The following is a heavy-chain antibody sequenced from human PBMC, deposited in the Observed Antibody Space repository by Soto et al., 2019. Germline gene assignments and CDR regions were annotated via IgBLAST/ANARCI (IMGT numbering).Heavy chain of an antibody. CDR2: INPSGGST. D-gene: IGHD2-21*02. CDR1: GYTFTSYY. Sequence: SVKVSCKASGYTFTSYYMHWVRQAPGQGLEWMGIINPSGGSTSYAQKFQGRVTMTRDTSTSTVYMELSSLRSEDTAVYYCAKGGTIGVINTDMVRRKGMRAYCGGDCYSGFDYWGQ. V-gene: IGHV1-46*01. J-gene: IGHJ4*01. CDR3: AKGGTIGVINTDMVRRKGMRAYCGGDCYSGFDY.